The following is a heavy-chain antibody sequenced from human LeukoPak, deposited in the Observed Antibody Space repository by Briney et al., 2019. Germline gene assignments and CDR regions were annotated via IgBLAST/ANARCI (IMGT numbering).Heavy chain of an antibody. V-gene: IGHV3-48*03. Sequence: GGSLRLSCAASGFTFSSYEMNWVRQAPGKGLEWVSYISSSGSIIYYADSVKGRFTISRDNGKNSLYVQMKSLRAEDTDVYYCARVATYCSGGSCPYYFDYWGQGTLVTVSS. D-gene: IGHD2-15*01. CDR1: GFTFSSYE. J-gene: IGHJ4*02. CDR3: ARVATYCSGGSCPYYFDY. CDR2: ISSSGSII.